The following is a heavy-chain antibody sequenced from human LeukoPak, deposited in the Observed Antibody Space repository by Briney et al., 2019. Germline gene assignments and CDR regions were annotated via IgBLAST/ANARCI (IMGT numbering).Heavy chain of an antibody. V-gene: IGHV1-2*02. Sequence: ASVKVSCKASGYTFTGYYMHWVRQAPGQGLEWMGWINPNSDGTNYAQKFQGRVTMTRDTSISTAYMELSRLRSDDTAVYYCARTMGGYDLGSHFDYWGQGTLVTVSS. D-gene: IGHD5-12*01. J-gene: IGHJ4*02. CDR3: ARTMGGYDLGSHFDY. CDR2: INPNSDGT. CDR1: GYTFTGYY.